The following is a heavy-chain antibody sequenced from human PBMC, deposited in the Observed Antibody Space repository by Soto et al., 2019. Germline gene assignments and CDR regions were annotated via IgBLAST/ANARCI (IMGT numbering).Heavy chain of an antibody. CDR1: GDSMTSGDYS. CDR3: SRGDYQYSIDY. Sequence: PSETLSLTCTVSGDSMTSGDYSWSWIRQPPGKGLEWLGYIYRTGNTHYSPSLKSRVSISQDRSKNQFSLELTSVTAADTAVYYLSRGDYQYSIDYWGQGTLVTGSS. V-gene: IGHV4-30-2*01. CDR2: IYRTGNT. J-gene: IGHJ4*02. D-gene: IGHD2-2*01.